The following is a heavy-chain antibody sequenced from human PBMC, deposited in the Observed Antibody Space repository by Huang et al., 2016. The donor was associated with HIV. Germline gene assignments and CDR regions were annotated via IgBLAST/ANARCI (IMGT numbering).Heavy chain of an antibody. Sequence: EVQLLESGGGLVQPGGSLRRSCAASIFTFSTSAMSWVGPAPGKGLEWVSGSSGSGSSTYYADSVKGRFTIARDNSRNTLDLQMKSLRVEDTAIYYCAKGSERSLTGPKYQYYFDYWGQGTLVTVSS. D-gene: IGHD3-3*01. CDR1: IFTFSTSA. V-gene: IGHV3-23*01. J-gene: IGHJ4*02. CDR3: AKGSERSLTGPKYQYYFDY. CDR2: SSGSGSST.